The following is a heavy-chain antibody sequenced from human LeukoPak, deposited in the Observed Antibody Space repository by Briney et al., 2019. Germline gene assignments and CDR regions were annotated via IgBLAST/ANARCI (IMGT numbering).Heavy chain of an antibody. V-gene: IGHV4-38-2*01. CDR1: GYSISSGYY. D-gene: IGHD3-10*01. CDR3: ARHVVWFGELLYYFDY. CDR2: TYYSGST. Sequence: PSETLSLTCAVSGYSISSGYYWGWIRQPPGKGLEWIGSTYYSGSTYYNPSLKSRVTISVDTSKNQFSLKLSSVTAADTAVYYCARHVVWFGELLYYFDYWGQGTLVTVSS. J-gene: IGHJ4*02.